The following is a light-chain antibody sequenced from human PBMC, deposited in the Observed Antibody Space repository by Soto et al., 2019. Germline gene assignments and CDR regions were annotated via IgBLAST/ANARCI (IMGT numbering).Light chain of an antibody. V-gene: IGLV1-44*01. J-gene: IGLJ1*01. CDR1: SSNIGSNT. CDR3: AAWDDSLNGYV. Sequence: QSVLTQSPSASGTPGQRVTISGSGSSSNIGSNTVNWYQQLPGTAPKLLIYSNNQRPSGVPDRFSGSKSGTSASLAISGLQSEDEADYYCAAWDDSLNGYVFGTGTKVTVL. CDR2: SNN.